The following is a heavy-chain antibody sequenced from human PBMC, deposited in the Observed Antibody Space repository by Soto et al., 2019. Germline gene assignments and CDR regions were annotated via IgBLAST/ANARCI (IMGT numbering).Heavy chain of an antibody. CDR3: ASYYYDSSGYPYYFDY. V-gene: IGHV4-59*01. J-gene: IGHJ4*02. CDR2: IYYSGRT. Sequence: ELLSLGCTVSGGSISSYYGGWIRQPPGKGLEWIGYIYYSGRTNYNPSLKSRVTISVDTSKNQFSLKLSSVTAADTAVYYCASYYYDSSGYPYYFDYGGQGTLVTV. CDR1: GGSISSYY. D-gene: IGHD3-22*01.